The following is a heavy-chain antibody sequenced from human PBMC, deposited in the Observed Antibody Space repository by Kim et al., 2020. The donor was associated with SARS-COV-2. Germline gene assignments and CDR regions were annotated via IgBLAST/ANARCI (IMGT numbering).Heavy chain of an antibody. D-gene: IGHD2-2*01. J-gene: IGHJ4*02. Sequence: SETLSLTCSVSGDSIKTYYWSWIRQSPGKGLEWIGYIFYRGSTNSNLSVRSRVTISVDTSKNQISLNLKSVTAADTAVYYCARHVAMGYGLVGLFDYWGQGALVTVS. CDR3: ARHVAMGYGLVGLFDY. CDR1: GDSIKTYY. V-gene: IGHV4-59*08. CDR2: IFYRGST.